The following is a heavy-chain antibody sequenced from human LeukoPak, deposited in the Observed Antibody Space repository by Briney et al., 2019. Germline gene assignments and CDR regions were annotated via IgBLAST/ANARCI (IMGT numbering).Heavy chain of an antibody. CDR2: MIPILGIA. D-gene: IGHD3-3*01. CDR3: ARALRFLEWLPGDYYYYGMDV. Sequence: GASVKVSCKASGGTFSSYTISWVRQAPGQGLEWMGRMIPILGIANYAQKFQGRVTITADKSTSTAYMELSSLRSEDTAVYYCARALRFLEWLPGDYYYYGMDVWGQWTTATVSS. V-gene: IGHV1-69*02. J-gene: IGHJ6*02. CDR1: GGTFSSYT.